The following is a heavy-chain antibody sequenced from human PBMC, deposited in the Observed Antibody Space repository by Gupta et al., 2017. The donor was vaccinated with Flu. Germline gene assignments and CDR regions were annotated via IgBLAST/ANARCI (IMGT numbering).Heavy chain of an antibody. J-gene: IGHJ4*01. D-gene: IGHD5-12*01. V-gene: IGHV3-23*01. CDR2: LSVAGTAT. Sequence: EVQLLESGGGLVQPGGSLRLSWAASGVTFRRFAMTWVRQAPGKGLEWVSSLSVAGTATYYSDSVKGRFIISRDNAKNTLSLQMDSLRAEDTAVYYFAKGFSAYGGAAYFDSWGHGTLVTVSS. CDR1: GVTFRRFA. CDR3: AKGFSAYGGAAYFDS.